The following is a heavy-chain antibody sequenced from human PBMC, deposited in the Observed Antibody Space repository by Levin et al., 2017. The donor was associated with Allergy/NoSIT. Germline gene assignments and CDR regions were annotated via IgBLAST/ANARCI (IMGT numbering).Heavy chain of an antibody. CDR2: IYFSGST. Sequence: PSETLSLTCTVSGGSISNYYWSWIRQPPGKGLEWIGYIYFSGSTSYNPSLKSRVTISVDTSKNQFSLKLSSVTAADTAVYYCASTTGGYWGQVTLVTVSS. CDR1: GGSISNYY. CDR3: ASTTGGY. J-gene: IGHJ4*02. D-gene: IGHD1-14*01. V-gene: IGHV4-59*01.